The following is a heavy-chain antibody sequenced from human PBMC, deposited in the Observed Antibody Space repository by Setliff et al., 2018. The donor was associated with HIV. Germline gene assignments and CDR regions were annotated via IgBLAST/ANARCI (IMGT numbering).Heavy chain of an antibody. J-gene: IGHJ2*01. Sequence: PSETLSLTCTVSGGSISTYYWSWIRQPPGKGLEWIGYIYYSGNTNYNPSLKSRVTISVDTSKKQFSLKLSSVTAADTAVYYCTFRTNWYFDLWGRGTLVTVSS. CDR1: GGSISTYY. CDR2: IYYSGNT. V-gene: IGHV4-59*08. CDR3: TFRTNWYFDL.